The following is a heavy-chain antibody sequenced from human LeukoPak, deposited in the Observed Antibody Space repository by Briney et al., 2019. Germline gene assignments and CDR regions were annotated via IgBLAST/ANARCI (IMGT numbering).Heavy chain of an antibody. D-gene: IGHD3-9*01. CDR1: GFIFRSYW. J-gene: IGHJ4*02. Sequence: PGGSLSLSCATSGFIFRSYWMSWVRQAPGKGLEWVANIKQDGSDKYYVDSVKGRFTISRDNAKNSLYLQMNSLGAGDAAVYYCATHDVLTGYPYFDYWGQGTLVSVSS. CDR2: IKQDGSDK. V-gene: IGHV3-7*01. CDR3: ATHDVLTGYPYFDY.